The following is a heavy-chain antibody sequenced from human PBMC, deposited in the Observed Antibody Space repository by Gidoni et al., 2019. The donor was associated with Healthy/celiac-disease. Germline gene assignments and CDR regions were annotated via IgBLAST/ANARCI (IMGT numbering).Heavy chain of an antibody. J-gene: IGHJ4*02. D-gene: IGHD4-17*01. CDR2: IYYSGST. CDR1: GGSISSYY. CDR3: ARRREEATVVTPGAYFDY. Sequence: QVQLQESGPGLVKPSETLSLTCTVSGGSISSYYWSWIRQPPGKGLEWIGYIYYSGSTNYNPSLKSRVTISVDTSKNQFSLKLSSVTAADTAVYYCARRREEATVVTPGAYFDYWGQGTLVTVSS. V-gene: IGHV4-59*08.